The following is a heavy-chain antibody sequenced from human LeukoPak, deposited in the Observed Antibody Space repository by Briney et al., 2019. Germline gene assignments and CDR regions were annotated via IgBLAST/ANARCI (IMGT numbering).Heavy chain of an antibody. D-gene: IGHD4-17*01. Sequence: LETLSLTCTVSGGSISSSSYYWGWIRQPPGKGLEWIGSIYYSGSTYYNPSLKSRVTISVDTSKNQFSLKLSSVTAADTAVYYCARDKDDYGDYILYDYWGQGTLVTVSS. CDR3: ARDKDDYGDYILYDY. CDR1: GGSISSSSYY. J-gene: IGHJ4*02. CDR2: IYYSGST. V-gene: IGHV4-39*07.